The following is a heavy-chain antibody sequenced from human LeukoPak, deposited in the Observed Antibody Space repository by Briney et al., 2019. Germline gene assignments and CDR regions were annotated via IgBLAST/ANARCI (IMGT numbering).Heavy chain of an antibody. V-gene: IGHV3-20*01. J-gene: IGHJ4*02. Sequence: GGSLRLSCAASGFTFGHYGMSWVRQAPGKGLEWVSGINWNGGSTGYADSVKGRFTISRANAKTSLFLQIHSLRAGDTALYHCARDVIRFFDWPPGAFDYWGQGTLVTVSS. CDR2: INWNGGST. CDR1: GFTFGHYG. D-gene: IGHD3-9*01. CDR3: ARDVIRFFDWPPGAFDY.